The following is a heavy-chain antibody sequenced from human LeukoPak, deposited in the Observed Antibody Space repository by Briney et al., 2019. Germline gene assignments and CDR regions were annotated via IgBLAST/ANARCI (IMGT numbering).Heavy chain of an antibody. V-gene: IGHV4-59*01. CDR2: IYYSGGT. J-gene: IGHJ3*02. CDR3: ARGNYYDPTTYYRAFDI. CDR1: SGSLSSYY. D-gene: IGHD3-22*01. Sequence: SETLSLTCTVSSGSLSSYYWSCIRQHPGKGLVWIGYIYYSGGTNYNPSLKSRVSMSVGTSKLQYALKLSAVTAADTAVYYCARGNYYDPTTYYRAFDIWGQGTMVTVSS.